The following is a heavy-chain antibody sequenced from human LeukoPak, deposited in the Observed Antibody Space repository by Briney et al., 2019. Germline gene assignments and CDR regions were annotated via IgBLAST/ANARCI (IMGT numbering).Heavy chain of an antibody. Sequence: SETLSLTCTVSGGSISSYYWSWIRQPPGKGLEWIGYIYYSGSTNYNPSLKSRVTTSVDTSKNQFSLKLSSVTAADTAVYYCARLVPTVTTWSYYYYGMDVWGQGTTVTVSS. CDR3: ARLVPTVTTWSYYYYGMDV. V-gene: IGHV4-59*01. J-gene: IGHJ6*02. CDR2: IYYSGST. CDR1: GGSISSYY. D-gene: IGHD4-17*01.